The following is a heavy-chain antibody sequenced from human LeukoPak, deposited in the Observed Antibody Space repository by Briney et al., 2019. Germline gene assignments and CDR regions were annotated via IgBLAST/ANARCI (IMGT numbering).Heavy chain of an antibody. J-gene: IGHJ6*03. Sequence: SETLSLTCAVYGGSFSGYYWSWIRQPPGKGLEWIGEINRSGSTNYNPSLKSRVTISVDTSKNQFSLKLSSVTAADTAVYYCARGMVGATPGYYYYMDVWGKGTTVTVSS. V-gene: IGHV4-34*01. CDR1: GGSFSGYY. CDR3: ARGMVGATPGYYYYMDV. CDR2: INRSGST. D-gene: IGHD1-26*01.